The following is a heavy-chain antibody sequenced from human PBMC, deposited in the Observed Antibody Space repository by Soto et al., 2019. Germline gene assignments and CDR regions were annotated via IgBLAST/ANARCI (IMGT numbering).Heavy chain of an antibody. CDR3: AREKESRYYYGSGSYSYYYGMDV. CDR1: GFTFSSYG. V-gene: IGHV3-33*01. D-gene: IGHD3-10*01. J-gene: IGHJ6*02. Sequence: GGSLRLSCAASGFTFSSYGMHWVRQAPGKGLEWVAVIWYDGSNKYYADSVKGRFTISRDNSKNTLYLQMNSLRAEDTAVYYCAREKESRYYYGSGSYSYYYGMDVWGQGTTVTVSS. CDR2: IWYDGSNK.